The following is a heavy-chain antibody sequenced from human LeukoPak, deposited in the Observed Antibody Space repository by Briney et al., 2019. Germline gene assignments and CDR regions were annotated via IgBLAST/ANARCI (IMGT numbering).Heavy chain of an antibody. J-gene: IGHJ4*02. CDR3: ARDPGYSSGWYVPPFDY. CDR2: FDPEDGET. CDR1: GYTLTELS. D-gene: IGHD6-19*01. V-gene: IGHV1-24*01. Sequence: ASVKVSCKVSGYTLTELSMHWVRQAPGKGLEWMGGFDPEDGETIYAQKFQGRVTMTEDTSTDTAYMELSSLRSEDTAVYYCARDPGYSSGWYVPPFDYWGQGTLVTVSS.